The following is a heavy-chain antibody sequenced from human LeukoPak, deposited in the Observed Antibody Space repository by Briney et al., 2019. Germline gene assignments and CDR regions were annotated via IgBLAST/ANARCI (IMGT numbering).Heavy chain of an antibody. CDR3: ARGDSSGYSEGAFDI. D-gene: IGHD3-22*01. CDR1: GGSISSYY. CDR2: IYYSGST. V-gene: IGHV4-59*01. Sequence: SETLSLTCTVSGGSISSYYWSWIRQPPGKGLEWIGYIYYSGSTNYNPSLKSRVTISVDTSKNQFSLKLGSVTAADTAVYYCARGDSSGYSEGAFDIWGQGTMVTVSS. J-gene: IGHJ3*02.